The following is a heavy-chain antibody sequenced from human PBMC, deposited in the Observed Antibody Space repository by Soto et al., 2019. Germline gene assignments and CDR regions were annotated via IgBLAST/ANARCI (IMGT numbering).Heavy chain of an antibody. J-gene: IGHJ6*02. V-gene: IGHV4-30-4*01. CDR2: ISYIGST. D-gene: IGHD1-20*01. CDR1: GVSISSGDAF. CDR3: ARDRAKWKDYYYYGMDV. Sequence: QVQLQESGPGLVKPSQTLSLTCTVSGVSISSGDAFWTWILQPPGKCVEWIGYISYIGSTYYNPSLKSRLTMSVDTSKNQFYLKLSSVTAADTAVYYCARDRAKWKDYYYYGMDVWGQGTTVTVSS.